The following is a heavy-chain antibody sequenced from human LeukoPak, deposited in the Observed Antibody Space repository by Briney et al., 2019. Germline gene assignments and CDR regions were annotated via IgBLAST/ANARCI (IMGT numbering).Heavy chain of an antibody. CDR2: ISVGSGTI. D-gene: IGHD3-16*01. CDR1: GFTFSSSA. J-gene: IGHJ5*02. V-gene: IGHV3-48*01. CDR3: ARGRFSKSSNCFDP. Sequence: GGSLRLSCAASGFTFSSSAMNWVRQAPGKGLEWLSYISVGSGTIYYADSVKGRFTISRDNAKNSLYLQMNSLRAEDTAVYYCARGRFSKSSNCFDPWGQGTLVTVSS.